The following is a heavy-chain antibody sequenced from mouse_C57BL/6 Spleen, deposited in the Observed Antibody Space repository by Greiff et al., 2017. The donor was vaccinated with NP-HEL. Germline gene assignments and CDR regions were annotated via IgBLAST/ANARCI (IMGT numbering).Heavy chain of an antibody. CDR2: IRLKSDNYAT. V-gene: IGHV6-3*01. CDR3: TLYYDYGVDY. Sequence: EVKLVESGGGLVQPGGSMKLSCVASGFTFSNYWMNWVRQSPEKGLEWVAQIRLKSDNYATHYAESVKGRFTISRDDSKSSVYLQMNNLRAEDTGIYYCTLYYDYGVDYWGQGTTLTVSS. J-gene: IGHJ2*01. CDR1: GFTFSNYW. D-gene: IGHD2-4*01.